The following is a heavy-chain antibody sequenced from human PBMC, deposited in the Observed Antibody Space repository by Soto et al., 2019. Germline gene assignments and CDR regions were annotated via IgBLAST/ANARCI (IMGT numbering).Heavy chain of an antibody. CDR3: ARVGADCSSSSCYIGY. CDR1: GYTFTSYA. Sequence: ASVKVSCKASGYTFTSYAMNWVRQAPGQGLEWMGWINTNTGNQTYAQCFTGRFVLFLDTTVSTAYLQFSSLKAEDTAVSSCARVGADCSSSSCYIGYWGQGTLVTVSS. J-gene: IGHJ4*02. D-gene: IGHD2-2*02. CDR2: INTNTGNQ. V-gene: IGHV7-4-1*02.